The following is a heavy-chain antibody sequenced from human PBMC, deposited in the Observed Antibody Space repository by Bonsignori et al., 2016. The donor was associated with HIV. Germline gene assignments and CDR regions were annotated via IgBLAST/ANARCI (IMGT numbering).Heavy chain of an antibody. V-gene: IGHV4-34*01. CDR1: GGSFSTYY. Sequence: SETLSLTCAVYGGSFSTYYWNWIRQSPEKGLEWIGEINHSGSTNCNPSLKSRVTISVDTSKNQFSLKLSSVIAADTAVYYCARGRETIAATDTAGGTYYYYYMDVWGKGTAVTVSS. D-gene: IGHD6-13*01. CDR3: ARGRETIAATDTAGGTYYYYYMDV. CDR2: INHSGST. J-gene: IGHJ6*03.